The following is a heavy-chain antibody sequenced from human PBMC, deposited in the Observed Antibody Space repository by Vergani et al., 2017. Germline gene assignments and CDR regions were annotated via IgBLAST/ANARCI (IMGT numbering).Heavy chain of an antibody. CDR1: GFTFNQYG. CDR2: TWYDGNNK. J-gene: IGHJ5*02. D-gene: IGHD3-16*01. CDR3: ARDLRLLYTRFDP. V-gene: IGHV3-33*01. Sequence: QVQLVESGGGVGQPGRSLRRSCSASGFTFNQYGMHWVRQAPGKGLEWVAVTWYDGNNKQYADSVKGRFTISRDNSKSTMYLQMNRLRDEDTGVYYCARDLRLLYTRFDPWGQGTLVTVSS.